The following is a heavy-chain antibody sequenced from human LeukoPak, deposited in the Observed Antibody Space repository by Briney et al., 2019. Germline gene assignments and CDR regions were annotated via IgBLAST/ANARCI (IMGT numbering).Heavy chain of an antibody. V-gene: IGHV4-59*05. CDR2: INYNGRT. D-gene: IGHD1-26*01. Sequence: PSETLSLTCTVSGGSISFYYWTWIRQPPGKGLEWIALINYNGRTFNNPSLESRVAISIDTSNNQFSLKLTSVTAADTAVYYCARRREGVSWFDPWGQGTLVTVSS. J-gene: IGHJ5*02. CDR1: GGSISFYY. CDR3: ARRREGVSWFDP.